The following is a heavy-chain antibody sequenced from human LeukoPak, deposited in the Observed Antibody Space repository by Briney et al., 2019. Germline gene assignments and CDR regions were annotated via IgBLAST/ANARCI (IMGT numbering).Heavy chain of an antibody. CDR3: AKDFYYDSSGYSIDY. D-gene: IGHD3-22*01. Sequence: GGSLRLSCAASGFTFDDYAMHWVRQAPGKGLEWVSGISWNSGSIGYADSVKGRFTISRDNAMNSLYLQMNSLRAEDTALYYCAKDFYYDSSGYSIDYWGQGTLVTVSS. CDR2: ISWNSGSI. CDR1: GFTFDDYA. V-gene: IGHV3-9*01. J-gene: IGHJ4*02.